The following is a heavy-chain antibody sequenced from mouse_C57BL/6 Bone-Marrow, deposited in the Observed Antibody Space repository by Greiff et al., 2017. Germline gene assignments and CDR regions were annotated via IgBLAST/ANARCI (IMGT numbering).Heavy chain of an antibody. CDR1: GYAFSTYW. Sequence: QVQLKESGAELVKPGASVKISCKVSGYAFSTYWMNWVKQRPGQGLEWIGQIYPGDGDTNYNGKFKGKATLTADKSSSTAYMQRSSLTSEDSAVYFCARGWDYFDYWGQGTTLTVSS. CDR3: ARGWDYFDY. J-gene: IGHJ2*01. V-gene: IGHV1-80*01. D-gene: IGHD3-3*01. CDR2: IYPGDGDT.